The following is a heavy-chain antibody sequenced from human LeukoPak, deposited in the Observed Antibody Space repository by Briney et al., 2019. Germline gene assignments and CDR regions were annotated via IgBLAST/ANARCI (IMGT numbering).Heavy chain of an antibody. CDR2: MFYSGNP. Sequence: SETLSLTCTASGGSVRTSNSYWASIRQPPGEGLEWHGCMFYSGNPYYNPSLKSRVTISVDTSKNQLSLRLSSVTAAGTAVYYCARQPHYYFDNSARWGQGTLVSVSS. V-gene: IGHV4-39*01. CDR3: ARQPHYYFDNSAR. D-gene: IGHD3-22*01. J-gene: IGHJ4*02. CDR1: GGSVRTSNSY.